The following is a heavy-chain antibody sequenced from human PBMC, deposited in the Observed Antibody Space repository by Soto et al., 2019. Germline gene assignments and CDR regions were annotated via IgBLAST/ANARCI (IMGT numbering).Heavy chain of an antibody. Sequence: PSETLSLTCTVSGGSISSYYWSWIRQPAGKGLEWIGRIYTSGSTNYNPSLKSRVTMSVDTSKNQFSLKLSSVTAADTAVYYCARDSRGAPPYHYYYGMDVWGQGTTVTVSS. D-gene: IGHD2-2*01. CDR1: GGSISSYY. J-gene: IGHJ6*02. V-gene: IGHV4-4*07. CDR2: IYTSGST. CDR3: ARDSRGAPPYHYYYGMDV.